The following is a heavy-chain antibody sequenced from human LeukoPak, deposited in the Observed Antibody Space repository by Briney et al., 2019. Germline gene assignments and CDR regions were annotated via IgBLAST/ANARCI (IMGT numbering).Heavy chain of an antibody. CDR2: IKSKTDGGTT. V-gene: IGHV3-15*01. CDR3: TTGGYVLSFDLDY. J-gene: IGHJ4*02. D-gene: IGHD2/OR15-2a*01. CDR1: GFTFSNAW. Sequence: GGSLRLSCAASGFTFSNAWMSWVRQAPGKGLEWVGRIKSKTDGGTTDYAAPVKGRFTISRDDSKNALYLQMNSLKTEDTAVYYCTTGGYVLSFDLDYWGQGTLVTVSS.